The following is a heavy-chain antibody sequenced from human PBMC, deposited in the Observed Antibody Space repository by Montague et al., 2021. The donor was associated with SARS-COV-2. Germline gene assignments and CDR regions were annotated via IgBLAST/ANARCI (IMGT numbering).Heavy chain of an antibody. V-gene: IGHV4-4*07. J-gene: IGHJ6*03. CDR2: IYTSGST. CDR1: DGSISSDY. D-gene: IGHD2-2*02. CDR3: ARDRRYCSGTSCYTGDYYYFMDV. Sequence: SETLSLTCTVSDGSISSDYWSWIRQPAGKGLDWIGRIYTSGSTDYNPSLKSRVNMSLDTSKNQFSLKLSSVTAADTAVYYCARDRRYCSGTSCYTGDYYYFMDVWGKGTTVTDS.